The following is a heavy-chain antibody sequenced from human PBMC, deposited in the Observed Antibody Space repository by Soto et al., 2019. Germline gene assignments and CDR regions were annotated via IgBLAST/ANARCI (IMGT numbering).Heavy chain of an antibody. J-gene: IGHJ4*02. Sequence: PGGSLRLSCAASGFTFSSYAMSWVRQAPGQGLEWVSAISGSGVSTYYADSVKGRFTISRDNSKNTLYLQMNSRRAEDTAVYYCAKSPGMYYYDSSGYYHYDYWGQGTLVTVSS. CDR2: ISGSGVST. CDR1: GFTFSSYA. V-gene: IGHV3-23*01. D-gene: IGHD3-22*01. CDR3: AKSPGMYYYDSSGYYHYDY.